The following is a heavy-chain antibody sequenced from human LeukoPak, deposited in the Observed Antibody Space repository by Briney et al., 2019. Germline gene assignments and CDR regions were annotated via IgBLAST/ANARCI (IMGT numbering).Heavy chain of an antibody. V-gene: IGHV4-59*08. Sequence: SETLSLTCTVSGGSISSYYWSWIRQPPGKGLEWIGYIYCSGSTNYNPSLKSRVTISVDTSKNQFSLKLSSVTAADTAVYYCARSDYGDYVNYWGQGTLVTVSS. CDR2: IYCSGST. J-gene: IGHJ4*02. D-gene: IGHD4-17*01. CDR1: GGSISSYY. CDR3: ARSDYGDYVNY.